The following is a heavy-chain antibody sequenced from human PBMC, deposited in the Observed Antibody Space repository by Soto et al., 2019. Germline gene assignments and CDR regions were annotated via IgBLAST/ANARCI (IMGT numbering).Heavy chain of an antibody. CDR2: ISYDGSNE. D-gene: IGHD3-16*02. CDR3: ATDYLTLPLRLGNLSLDIDY. J-gene: IGHJ4*02. Sequence: QVQLVESGGGVVQPGRSLRLSCAASGFTFSNYGMHWVRQAPGKGLEWVAVISYDGSNEYYADSVKGRFTISRDNSKNTLYRQMTSLRAADTAVYSCATDYLTLPLRLGNLSLDIDYWGQGTLVTVSS. CDR1: GFTFSNYG. V-gene: IGHV3-30*03.